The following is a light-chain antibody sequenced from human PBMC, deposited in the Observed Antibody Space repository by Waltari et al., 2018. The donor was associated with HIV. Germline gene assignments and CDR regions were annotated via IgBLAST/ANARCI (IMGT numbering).Light chain of an antibody. J-gene: IGKJ2*01. V-gene: IGKV1-39*01. CDR1: QYINDY. Sequence: DIRMTQSPSPLSASPGDRVTITCRTSQYINDYLNWYQQKPQKAPKLLIYGASSLERGVPSRFSGSGSGTDFALTISNLQPEDFATYYCQQSYNMHTFGQGTKVDVK. CDR2: GAS. CDR3: QQSYNMHT.